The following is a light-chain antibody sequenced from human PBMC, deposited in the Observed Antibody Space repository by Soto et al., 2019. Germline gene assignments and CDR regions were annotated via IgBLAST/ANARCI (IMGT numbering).Light chain of an antibody. Sequence: QSVLTQPASVSGSPGQSITISCTGTSSDVGGYDYVSWYQPHPGKAPKLMIYEVSNRPSGVSIRFSGSRSGHTASLTISGLRAEDEADYYCSSYTRSDRLYVFGTGTKLTVL. CDR3: SSYTRSDRLYV. J-gene: IGLJ1*01. CDR2: EVS. V-gene: IGLV2-14*01. CDR1: SSDVGGYDY.